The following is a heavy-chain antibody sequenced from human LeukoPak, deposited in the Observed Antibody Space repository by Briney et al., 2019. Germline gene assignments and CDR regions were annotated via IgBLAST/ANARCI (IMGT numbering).Heavy chain of an antibody. D-gene: IGHD6-13*01. CDR3: ATSYNSSPDY. V-gene: IGHV3-48*02. CDR2: ISSSSTLI. Sequence: PGGSLRLSCAASGFTFSTYTMNWVRQAPGKGLEWISYISSSSTLIYYADSVKGRFTISRDNGKNSLYLQMNSLGDGDTAVYYCATSYNSSPDYWGQGTLVTVSS. CDR1: GFTFSTYT. J-gene: IGHJ4*02.